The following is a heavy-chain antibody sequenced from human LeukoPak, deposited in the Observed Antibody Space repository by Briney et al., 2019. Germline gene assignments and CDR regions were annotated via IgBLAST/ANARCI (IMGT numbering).Heavy chain of an antibody. V-gene: IGHV1-3*03. Sequence: ASVKVSCKASGYTFTSYAMHWVRQAPGQRLEWMGWINAGNGNRKYSQEFQGRVTITRDPSASTAYMELSSLRSEDMAVYYCARAVPYGDYPAYFDYWGQGTLVTVSS. CDR1: GYTFTSYA. D-gene: IGHD4-17*01. CDR2: INAGNGNR. J-gene: IGHJ4*02. CDR3: ARAVPYGDYPAYFDY.